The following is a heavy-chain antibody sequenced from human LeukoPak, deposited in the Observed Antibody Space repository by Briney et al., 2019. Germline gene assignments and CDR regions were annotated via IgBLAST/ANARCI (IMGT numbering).Heavy chain of an antibody. J-gene: IGHJ5*02. CDR2: IYSGGST. CDR3: ARERYCSSTSCPNWFDP. V-gene: IGHV3-53*01. D-gene: IGHD2-2*01. Sequence: QSGGSLRLSCAASGFTFSSYAMSWVRQAPGKGLEWVSVIYSGGSTYYADSVKGRFTISRDNSKNTLYLQMNSLRAEDTAVYYCARERYCSSTSCPNWFDPWGQGTLVTVSS. CDR1: GFTFSSYA.